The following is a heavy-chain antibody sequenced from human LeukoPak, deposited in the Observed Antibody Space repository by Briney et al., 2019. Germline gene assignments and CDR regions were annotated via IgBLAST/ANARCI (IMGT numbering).Heavy chain of an antibody. CDR2: INPNSGGT. CDR1: GYTFTGYY. D-gene: IGHD2-2*01. J-gene: IGHJ3*02. V-gene: IGHV1-2*02. CDR3: ARDSTDYVAFDI. Sequence: ASVKVSCKASGYTFTGYYMHWVRQAPGQGLEWMGWINPNSGGTNYAQKFQGRVTMTRDTSISTAYMELSRLRSDDTAVYYCARDSTDYVAFDIWGQGTMVTVSS.